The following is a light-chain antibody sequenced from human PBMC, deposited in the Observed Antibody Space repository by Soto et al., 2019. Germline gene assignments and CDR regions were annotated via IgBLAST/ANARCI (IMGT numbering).Light chain of an antibody. V-gene: IGLV1-51*01. CDR3: GTWDSSLSAV. Sequence: QSVLTQPPSVSAAPGQKVTISCSGSSSNIGSHYVSWYQHLPGTAPKLLIYANNKRPSGIPDRFSGSQSGTSATLGITGLQTGDEADYYCGTWDSSLSAVFGGGTKLTVL. J-gene: IGLJ2*01. CDR1: SSNIGSHY. CDR2: ANN.